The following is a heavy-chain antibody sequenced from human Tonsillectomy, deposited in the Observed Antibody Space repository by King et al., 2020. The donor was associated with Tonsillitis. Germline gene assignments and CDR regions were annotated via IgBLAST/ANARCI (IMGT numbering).Heavy chain of an antibody. CDR2: MWDDGSKE. J-gene: IGHJ4*02. CDR3: ARDGGIGLDY. D-gene: IGHD3-16*01. V-gene: IGHV3-33*08. CDR1: GFSLSSWG. Sequence: VLLVESGGGVVQPGKSLRLSCAASGFSLSSWGMHWVRQAPGKGLECVAVMWDDGSKEYYSDSVKGRFTISRDISKSTLYLQMNSLRAEDTAVYYCARDGGIGLDYWGQGTLVTVSS.